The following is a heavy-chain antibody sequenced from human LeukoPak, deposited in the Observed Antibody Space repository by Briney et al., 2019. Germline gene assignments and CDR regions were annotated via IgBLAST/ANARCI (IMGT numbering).Heavy chain of an antibody. CDR3: ARQSAAAWYYFDY. CDR2: ISYRGNT. J-gene: IGHJ4*02. V-gene: IGHV4-59*08. CDR1: GVSISSYY. D-gene: IGHD6-13*01. Sequence: PSETLSLTCTLPGVSISSYYWSWIRQPPGKGLEWIGYISYRGNTNYNPSLKSRITISGDTSKNQFSLKLGSVTAADTAVYYCARQSAAAWYYFDYWGKGTLVTVSS.